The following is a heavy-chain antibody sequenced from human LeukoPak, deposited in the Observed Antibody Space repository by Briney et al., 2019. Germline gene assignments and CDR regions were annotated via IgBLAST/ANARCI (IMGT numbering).Heavy chain of an antibody. Sequence: SGTLSLTCTVSGGSVSSGSYYWSWIRQPPGKGLEWIGYIYYSGSTNYNPSLKSRVTISVDTSKNQFSLKLSSVTAADTAVYYCARRVYIAAAGINWFDPWGQGTLVTVSS. CDR1: GGSVSSGSYY. CDR2: IYYSGST. V-gene: IGHV4-61*01. J-gene: IGHJ5*02. D-gene: IGHD6-13*01. CDR3: ARRVYIAAAGINWFDP.